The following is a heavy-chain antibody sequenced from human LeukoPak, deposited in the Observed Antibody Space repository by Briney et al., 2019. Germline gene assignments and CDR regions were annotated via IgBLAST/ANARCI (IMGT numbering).Heavy chain of an antibody. CDR2: ISGSGGST. V-gene: IGHV3-23*01. D-gene: IGHD2-8*01. CDR3: ATQTCTNGVCYPNYFYYFYMDV. Sequence: GGSLRLSCAASGFTFSSYAMSWVRQAPGKGLEWVSAISGSGGSTYYADSVKGRFTISRDNSKNTPYLQMNSLRAEDTAVYYCATQTCTNGVCYPNYFYYFYMDVWGKGTTVTVSS. CDR1: GFTFSSYA. J-gene: IGHJ6*03.